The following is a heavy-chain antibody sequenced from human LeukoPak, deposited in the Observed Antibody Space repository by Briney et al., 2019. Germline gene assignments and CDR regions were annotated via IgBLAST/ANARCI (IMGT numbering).Heavy chain of an antibody. CDR1: AYTFTIYG. V-gene: IGHV1-18*01. D-gene: IGHD2-2*01. Sequence: ASVKVSCKSSAYTFTIYGISWVRLAPGQGLAWMGWISPYNGNTNYAQKFQGRVTMTTDTSTSTAYMELRSLRSDDTAVYYCARDIIRYCSSTSCYPGAFDIWGQGTMVTVSS. J-gene: IGHJ3*02. CDR2: ISPYNGNT. CDR3: ARDIIRYCSSTSCYPGAFDI.